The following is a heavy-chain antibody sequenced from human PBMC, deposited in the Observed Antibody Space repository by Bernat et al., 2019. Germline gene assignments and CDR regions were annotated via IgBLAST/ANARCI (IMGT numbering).Heavy chain of an antibody. CDR3: ARGTREPDY. Sequence: QVQLVESGGGLVKPGGSLRLSCVASGFTFSDYYMSWIRQAPGKGLEWVSFISTVSTFTNYVDSVKGRFTISRDDAENSLYLQMDSMRAEDTAVDFCARGTREPDYWGQGTLVTVSS. D-gene: IGHD3-10*01. CDR2: ISTVSTFT. J-gene: IGHJ4*02. V-gene: IGHV3-11*06. CDR1: GFTFSDYY.